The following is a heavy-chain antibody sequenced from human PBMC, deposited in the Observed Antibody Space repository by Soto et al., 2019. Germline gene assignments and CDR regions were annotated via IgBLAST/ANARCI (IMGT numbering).Heavy chain of an antibody. V-gene: IGHV4-4*02. CDR3: ARVRQGCSANNCYFDP. Sequence: SETLSLTCTLSGGSVRAPDWWNWVRQSPDKGLEWIAEVHISGHSNYNPSLRSRVSVSIDSSKNQFYLNLNPVTAADTAIYYCARVRQGCSANNCYFDPWGQGTKVTVYS. D-gene: IGHD1-1*01. J-gene: IGHJ5*01. CDR2: VHISGHS. CDR1: GGSVRAPDW.